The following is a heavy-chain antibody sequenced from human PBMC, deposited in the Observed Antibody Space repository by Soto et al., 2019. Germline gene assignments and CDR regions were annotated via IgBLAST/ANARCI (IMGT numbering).Heavy chain of an antibody. CDR2: ISSSGGAI. V-gene: IGHV3-23*01. Sequence: GGSLRLSCAASGFTFSSFAMSWVRQAPGKGLEWVSAISSSGGAIYYADSVRGRFTIFRDNSKSALYLQMDSLRVEDTAVYYCAKPNYYGSASDPPWGQGAPVPVSP. D-gene: IGHD3-10*01. CDR3: AKPNYYGSASDPP. J-gene: IGHJ4*02. CDR1: GFTFSSFA.